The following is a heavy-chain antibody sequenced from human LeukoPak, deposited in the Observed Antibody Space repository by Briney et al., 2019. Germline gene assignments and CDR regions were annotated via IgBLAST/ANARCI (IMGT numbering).Heavy chain of an antibody. CDR2: IIPILGIA. Sequence: SVKVSCKASGGTFSSYAISWVRQAPGQGLEWMGRIIPILGIANYAQKFQGRVTITADKSTSTAYMELSSLRSEDTAVYYCNTYYYDRSGYRRAFDIWGQGTMVTVSS. D-gene: IGHD3-22*01. CDR1: GGTFSSYA. J-gene: IGHJ3*02. CDR3: NTYYYDRSGYRRAFDI. V-gene: IGHV1-69*04.